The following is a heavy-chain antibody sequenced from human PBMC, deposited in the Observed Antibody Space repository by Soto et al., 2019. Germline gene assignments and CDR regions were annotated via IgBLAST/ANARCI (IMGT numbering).Heavy chain of an antibody. J-gene: IGHJ5*02. D-gene: IGHD2-8*02. CDR3: TRPCRYCNGGGPGNWFDP. V-gene: IGHV3-11*01. CDR1: GFTFGDYD. Sequence: QVQLVESGGGLVKPGGSLRLSCAASGFTFGDYDMSWIRQAPGKGLEWVSSISNGGSSIYYADSVKGRFTISRDNAKRSVFLQMNSLRAEDTAVYYCTRPCRYCNGGGPGNWFDPWGQGTLVTVSS. CDR2: ISNGGSSI.